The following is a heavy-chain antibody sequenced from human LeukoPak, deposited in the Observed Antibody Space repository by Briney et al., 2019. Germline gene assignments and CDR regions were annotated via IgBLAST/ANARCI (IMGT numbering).Heavy chain of an antibody. J-gene: IGHJ5*02. CDR3: AHRRYTAGYNWFDP. CDR2: IYWDDDN. V-gene: IGHV2-5*02. Sequence: SGPTLVKPTQTLTLTCTFSGFQLSTSGVGVGWIRQPPGKALKWLAVIYWDDDNRYSPSLRNRLTITKDTSKNQVVLKMTNMDPVDTATYYCAHRRYTAGYNWFDPWGQGTLVTVSS. CDR1: GFQLSTSGVG. D-gene: IGHD5-18*01.